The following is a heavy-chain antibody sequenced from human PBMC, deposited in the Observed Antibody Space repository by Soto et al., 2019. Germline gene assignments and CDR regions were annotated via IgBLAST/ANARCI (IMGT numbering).Heavy chain of an antibody. CDR1: GDSISSGDYW. D-gene: IGHD6-19*01. CDR3: ARAVSGWYFDS. V-gene: IGHV4-30-4*01. J-gene: IGHJ4*02. CDR2: ISYSGST. Sequence: QVQLQESGPGLVEPSQALSLTCTVSGDSISSGDYWWSWIRQSPGKGLEWLGYISYSGSTYYYPPLRSXXTXSXXVSANQFSVTLSSVTAADTAVYFCARAVSGWYFDSWSQGTLVTVSS.